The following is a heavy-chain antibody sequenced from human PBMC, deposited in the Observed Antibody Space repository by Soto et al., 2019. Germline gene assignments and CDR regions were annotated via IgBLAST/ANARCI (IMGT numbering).Heavy chain of an antibody. J-gene: IGHJ4*02. CDR2: IYYSGST. CDR1: GGSISSSSYY. V-gene: IGHV4-39*01. Sequence: SETLSLTCTVSGGSISSSSYYWGWILQPPGKGLEWIGSIYYSGSTYYNPSLKSRVTISVDTSKNQFSLKLSSVTAADTAVYYCARLRDMITFGGVIVIPGGLFDYWGQGTLVTVSS. CDR3: ARLRDMITFGGVIVIPGGLFDY. D-gene: IGHD3-16*02.